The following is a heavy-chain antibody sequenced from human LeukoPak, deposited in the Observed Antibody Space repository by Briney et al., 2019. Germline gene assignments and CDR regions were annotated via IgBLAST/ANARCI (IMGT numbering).Heavy chain of an antibody. Sequence: PGGSLRLSCAASGFTFSSYSMNWVRQAPGKGLEWVSYISSSSSSTIHYADSVKGRFTVSRDNAKNSVHLQMNSLRGEDTAVYYCARGEVVDSGYDLFDFWGQGTLVTVSS. J-gene: IGHJ4*02. V-gene: IGHV3-48*04. CDR3: ARGEVVDSGYDLFDF. CDR2: ISSSSSSTI. CDR1: GFTFSSYS. D-gene: IGHD5-12*01.